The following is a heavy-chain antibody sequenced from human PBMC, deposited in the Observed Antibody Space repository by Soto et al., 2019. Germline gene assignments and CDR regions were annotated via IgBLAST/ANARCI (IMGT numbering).Heavy chain of an antibody. D-gene: IGHD4-17*01. CDR3: ARASTTVTTLDY. CDR2: IYYGGST. V-gene: IGHV4-59*12. J-gene: IGHJ4*02. Sequence: PSETLSLTCTVSGGSISPYYWSWIRQPPGKGLEWVGYIYYGGSTYYNPSLKSRVTISVDRSKNQFSLKLSSVTAADTAVYYCARASTTVTTLDYWGQGTLVTVSS. CDR1: GGSISPYY.